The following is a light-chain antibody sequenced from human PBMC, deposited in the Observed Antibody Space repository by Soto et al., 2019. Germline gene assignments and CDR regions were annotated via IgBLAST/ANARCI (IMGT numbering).Light chain of an antibody. CDR1: QIITSY. Sequence: DTQMTQSPSSLSATVRARVTIACRASQIITSYLNWYQQKPGKAPELLIHGASTLQSGVPSRFSGGGSGTDFTLTISSLQPEDFATYYCQQTYGTPPTFGLGTKVDIK. CDR3: QQTYGTPPT. CDR2: GAS. V-gene: IGKV1-39*01. J-gene: IGKJ1*01.